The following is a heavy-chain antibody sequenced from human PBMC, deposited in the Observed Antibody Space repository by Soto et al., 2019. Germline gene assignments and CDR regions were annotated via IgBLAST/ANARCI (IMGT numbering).Heavy chain of an antibody. CDR1: GYTFTSYG. V-gene: IGHV1-18*01. CDR3: ARHSPYYYDSSGYYPTGWYFDD. D-gene: IGHD3-22*01. Sequence: GASVKVSCKASGYTFTSYGISWVRQAPGQGLEWMGWISAYNGNTNYAQKLQGRVTMTTDTSTSTAYMELRSLRSDDTAVYYCARHSPYYYDSSGYYPTGWYFDDWGQGTLVTVSS. CDR2: ISAYNGNT. J-gene: IGHJ4*02.